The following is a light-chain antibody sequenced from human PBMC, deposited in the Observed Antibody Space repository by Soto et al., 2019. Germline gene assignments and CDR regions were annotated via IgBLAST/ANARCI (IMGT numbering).Light chain of an antibody. V-gene: IGKV3-15*01. CDR3: QQYNKWPRT. J-gene: IGKJ1*01. CDR1: QSVSSD. Sequence: EMVMTQSPATLSVSPGERGTFSCRASQSVSSDLAWYHQKPGQAPRLLISGPSSRATGIPARFSGSGSGTEFTLTIDRLQSEDFAVYYCQQYNKWPRTFGQGTKVDIK. CDR2: GPS.